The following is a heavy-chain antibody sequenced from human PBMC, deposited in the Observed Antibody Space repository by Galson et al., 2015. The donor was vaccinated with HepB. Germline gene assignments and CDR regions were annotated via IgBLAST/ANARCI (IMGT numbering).Heavy chain of an antibody. CDR1: GGSIDSYF. V-gene: IGHV4-59*01. Sequence: ETLSLTCTVSGGSIDSYFWSWIRQPRGKRLEWIGYLYLSGSTKYNPSLRSRVTISVDTSKNQFSLELRSVTAADTAVYYCARSSAIFGYYMDVWGKGTTVTVSS. J-gene: IGHJ6*03. CDR3: ARSSAIFGYYMDV. D-gene: IGHD3-3*01. CDR2: LYLSGST.